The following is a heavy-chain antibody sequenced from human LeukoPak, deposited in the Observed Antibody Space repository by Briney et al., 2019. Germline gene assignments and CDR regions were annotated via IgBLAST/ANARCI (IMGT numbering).Heavy chain of an antibody. D-gene: IGHD3-3*01. Sequence: ASVKVSCKASGYTFTGYYMHWVRQAPGQGLEWMGWINPNSGGRNYSQKFQGSVTMTRDTSISTAYMELSRLRSDDTAVYYCASSGDFWRFLGRFDPWGQGTLVTVSS. CDR1: GYTFTGYY. V-gene: IGHV1-2*02. CDR2: INPNSGGR. J-gene: IGHJ5*02. CDR3: ASSGDFWRFLGRFDP.